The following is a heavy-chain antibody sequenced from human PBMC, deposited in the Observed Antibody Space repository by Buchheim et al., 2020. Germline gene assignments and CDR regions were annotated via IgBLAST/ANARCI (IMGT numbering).Heavy chain of an antibody. CDR2: INPSGGST. CDR3: AREPIVVVPAANNGMDV. J-gene: IGHJ6*02. CDR1: GYTFTSYY. Sequence: QVQLVQSGAEVKKPGASVKVSCKASGYTFTSYYMHWVRQAPGQGLEWMGIINPSGGSTSYAQKFQGRVTMTRDTSTSTVYMGLSSLRSEDTAVYYCAREPIVVVPAANNGMDVWGQGTT. V-gene: IGHV1-46*01. D-gene: IGHD2-2*01.